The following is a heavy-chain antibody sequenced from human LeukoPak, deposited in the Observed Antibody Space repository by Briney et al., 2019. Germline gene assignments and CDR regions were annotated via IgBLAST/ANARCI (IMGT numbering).Heavy chain of an antibody. CDR1: GYTFTSYD. CDR3: ARESRFYYYMDV. D-gene: IGHD5/OR15-5a*01. J-gene: IGHJ6*03. Sequence: ASVKVSCKASGYTFTSYDINWVRQATGQGLEWMGWMNPNSGNTGYAQKFQGRVTITRNTSISTAYMELSSLRSEDTAVHYCARESRFYYYMDVWGKGTTVTVSS. V-gene: IGHV1-8*03. CDR2: MNPNSGNT.